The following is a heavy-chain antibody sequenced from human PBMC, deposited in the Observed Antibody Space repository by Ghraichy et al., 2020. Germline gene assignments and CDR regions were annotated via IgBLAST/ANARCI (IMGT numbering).Heavy chain of an antibody. V-gene: IGHV4-34*01. D-gene: IGHD5-12*01. J-gene: IGHJ6*02. CDR2: IYQSGST. Sequence: SQTLSLTCAVYAGSLSDYYWSWIRQPPGKGLEWIGEIYQSGSTNFNPSLKSRVTFSIDASTNQFSLTLSSVTAADTAIYYCARASVYSGRSYYYAMDVWGQGATVTVSS. CDR3: ARASVYSGRSYYYAMDV. CDR1: AGSLSDYY.